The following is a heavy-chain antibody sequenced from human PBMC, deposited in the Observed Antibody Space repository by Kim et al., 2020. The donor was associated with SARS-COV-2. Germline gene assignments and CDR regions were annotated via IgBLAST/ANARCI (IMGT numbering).Heavy chain of an antibody. J-gene: IGHJ3*02. Sequence: ASVKVSCKASGYTFTSYGISWVRQAPGQGLEWMGWISAYNGNTNYAQKLQGRVTMTTDTSTSTAYMELRSLRSDDTAVYYCARDSYYDSSGYGAFDIWGQGTMVTVSS. CDR1: GYTFTSYG. D-gene: IGHD3-22*01. CDR3: ARDSYYDSSGYGAFDI. V-gene: IGHV1-18*01. CDR2: ISAYNGNT.